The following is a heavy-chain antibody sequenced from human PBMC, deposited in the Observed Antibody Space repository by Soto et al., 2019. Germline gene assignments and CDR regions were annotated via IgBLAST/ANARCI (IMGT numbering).Heavy chain of an antibody. CDR3: AADSLLRYFDWLPYGMDV. CDR1: GFTFTSSA. CDR2: IVVGSGNT. D-gene: IGHD3-9*01. Sequence: GASVKVSCKASGFTFTSSAVQWVRQARGQRLEWIGWIVVGSGNTNYAQKFQERVTITRDVSTSTAYMGLSSLRSEDTAVYYCAADSLLRYFDWLPYGMDVWGQGTTVTVSS. V-gene: IGHV1-58*01. J-gene: IGHJ6*02.